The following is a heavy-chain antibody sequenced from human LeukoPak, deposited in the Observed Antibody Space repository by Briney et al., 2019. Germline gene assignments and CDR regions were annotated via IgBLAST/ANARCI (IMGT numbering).Heavy chain of an antibody. D-gene: IGHD4-11*01. CDR1: GFTFSSYW. J-gene: IGHJ4*02. Sequence: PGGSLRLSCAASGFTFSSYWMHWVRQAPGKGLMRVSRINSDGSRTTYADSVRGRFTISRDNAKSTLYLQMNSLRAEDTAVYYCARVRDDYTYFDCWGQGTLVTVSS. V-gene: IGHV3-74*01. CDR2: INSDGSRT. CDR3: ARVRDDYTYFDC.